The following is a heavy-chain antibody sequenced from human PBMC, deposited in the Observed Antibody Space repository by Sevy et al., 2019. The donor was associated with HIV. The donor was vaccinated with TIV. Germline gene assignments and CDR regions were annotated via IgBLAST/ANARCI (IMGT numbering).Heavy chain of an antibody. V-gene: IGHV4-4*07. CDR2: IYTSGST. CDR3: AREQGIAAAGLYYYYGMDV. J-gene: IGHJ6*02. CDR1: GGSISSHY. D-gene: IGHD6-13*01. Sequence: SETLSLTCTVSGGSISSHYWSWIRQPAGKGLEWIGRIYTSGSTNYNPSLKSRVTMSVDTSKNQFSLKLSSVTAADTAVYYCAREQGIAAAGLYYYYGMDVWGQGTTVTVSS.